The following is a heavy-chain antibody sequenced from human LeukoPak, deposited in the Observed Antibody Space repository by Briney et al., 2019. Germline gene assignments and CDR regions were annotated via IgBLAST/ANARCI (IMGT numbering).Heavy chain of an antibody. V-gene: IGHV3-30*18. Sequence: GRSLRLSCATSGFTLSRYGMHWVRQAPGKGLEWVAVISYDGSNKYYADSVKGRFTISRDNSKNTLYLQMNSLRAEDTAVYYCAKGGITMVRGPTRPYNWFDPWGQGTLVTVSS. CDR2: ISYDGSNK. D-gene: IGHD3-10*01. J-gene: IGHJ5*02. CDR3: AKGGITMVRGPTRPYNWFDP. CDR1: GFTLSRYG.